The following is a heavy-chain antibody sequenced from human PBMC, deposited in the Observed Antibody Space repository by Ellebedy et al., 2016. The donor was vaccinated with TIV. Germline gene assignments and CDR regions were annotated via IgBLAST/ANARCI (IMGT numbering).Heavy chain of an antibody. CDR3: ARDGYYDSSGLDY. J-gene: IGHJ4*02. CDR1: GFTVSSNY. D-gene: IGHD3-22*01. V-gene: IGHV3-53*01. CDR2: IYTGGYT. Sequence: GESLKISCAASGFTVSSNYMSWVRQAPGKGLEWVSVIYTGGYTFYADSVKGRFTIPRDNSKNTLYLQMNSLRPEDTAVYYCARDGYYDSSGLDYWGQGTLVTVSS.